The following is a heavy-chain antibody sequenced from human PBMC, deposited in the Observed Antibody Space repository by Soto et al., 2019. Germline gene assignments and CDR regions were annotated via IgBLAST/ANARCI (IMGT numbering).Heavy chain of an antibody. CDR3: ARALGYSGYAGMDV. CDR2: ISPDNGNT. D-gene: IGHD5-12*01. CDR1: GYTFTIYG. Sequence: QVQLVQSGGEVKKPGASVKVSCKASGYTFTIYGINWVRQAPGQGLEWMGWISPDNGNTNYAQKLQGRVTMTTATSTSTAYMELRRLRSDATAVYYCARALGYSGYAGMDVWGQGTTVTVSS. V-gene: IGHV1-18*01. J-gene: IGHJ6*02.